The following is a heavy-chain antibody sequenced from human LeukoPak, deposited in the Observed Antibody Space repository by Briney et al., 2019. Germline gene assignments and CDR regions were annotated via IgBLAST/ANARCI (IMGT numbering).Heavy chain of an antibody. CDR1: GFTFSSYE. CDR3: AKAPRDGYNPLDY. D-gene: IGHD5-24*01. CDR2: INGIGGST. V-gene: IGHV3-23*01. Sequence: PGGSLRLSCAASGFTFSSYEMNWVRQAPGKGLEWVSAINGIGGSTYSADSVKGRFSISRDNSKNTLYLQMNSLRAEDSAVYYCAKAPRDGYNPLDYWGQGTLVTVSS. J-gene: IGHJ4*02.